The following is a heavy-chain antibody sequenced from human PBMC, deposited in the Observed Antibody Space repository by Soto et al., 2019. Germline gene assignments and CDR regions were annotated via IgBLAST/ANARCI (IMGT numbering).Heavy chain of an antibody. J-gene: IGHJ3*02. Sequence: QVQLVQSGAEVKKPGASVKVSCKASGYTFINYYMHWVRQAPGQGLEWMGIISPNGGSTTYAQKFQGRVSLTRDTSTNTVNMELSSLRSEDTAGYYCAREKWLVRRNDPFDIWGQGTMVTVSS. CDR2: ISPNGGST. V-gene: IGHV1-46*01. CDR1: GYTFINYY. CDR3: AREKWLVRRNDPFDI. D-gene: IGHD6-19*01.